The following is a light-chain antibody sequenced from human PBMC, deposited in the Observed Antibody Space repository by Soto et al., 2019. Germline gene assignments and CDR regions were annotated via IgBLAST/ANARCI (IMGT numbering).Light chain of an antibody. CDR3: QKYNSAPRR. Sequence: DIQMTQSPSSLSASVGDRVTITCRASQGISFYLAWYQQKPGKVPKLLIYAASTLQSAVPSRFSSSGSGTDFTVTSSSVQPQNVATYSWQKYNSAPRRFVQGTKVEIK. J-gene: IGKJ1*01. CDR1: QGISFY. CDR2: AAS. V-gene: IGKV1-27*01.